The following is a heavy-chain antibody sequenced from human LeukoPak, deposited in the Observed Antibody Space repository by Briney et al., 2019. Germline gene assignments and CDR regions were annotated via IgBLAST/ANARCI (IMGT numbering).Heavy chain of an antibody. D-gene: IGHD3-16*01. Sequence: PSETLSLTCTVSGGSISGSSYYWGWIRQPPGKGLEWIGSIYYSGSTYYNPSLKSRVTISVDTSKNQFSLELNSVTATDTAVYYCARRYGPWGQGTLVTVSS. J-gene: IGHJ4*02. CDR2: IYYSGST. V-gene: IGHV4-39*01. CDR1: GGSISGSSYY. CDR3: ARRYGP.